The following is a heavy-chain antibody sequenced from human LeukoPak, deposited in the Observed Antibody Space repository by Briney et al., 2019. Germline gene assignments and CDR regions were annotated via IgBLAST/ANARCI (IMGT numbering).Heavy chain of an antibody. V-gene: IGHV4-4*07. CDR1: GGSISSYY. CDR3: AREGSSWYWGTATRGWYFDL. J-gene: IGHJ2*01. D-gene: IGHD6-13*01. CDR2: IYTSGST. Sequence: SETLSLTCTVSGGSISSYYWSWIRQPAGKGLEWIGRIYTSGSTNYNPSLKSRVTMSVDTPKNQFSLKLSSVTAADTAVYYCAREGSSWYWGTATRGWYFDLWGRGTLVTVSS.